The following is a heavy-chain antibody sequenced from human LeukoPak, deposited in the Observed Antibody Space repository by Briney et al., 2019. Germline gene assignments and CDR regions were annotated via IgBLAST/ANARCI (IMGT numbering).Heavy chain of an antibody. Sequence: SETLSLTCTVSGGSISSHYWSWIRQPPGKGLEWIGYIYTSGSTNYNPSLKSRVTISVDTSKNQFSLKLSSVTAADTAVYYCARRPYYYYYMDVWGKGTTVTVSS. J-gene: IGHJ6*03. CDR2: IYTSGST. CDR1: GGSISSHY. CDR3: ARRPYYYYYMDV. V-gene: IGHV4-4*09.